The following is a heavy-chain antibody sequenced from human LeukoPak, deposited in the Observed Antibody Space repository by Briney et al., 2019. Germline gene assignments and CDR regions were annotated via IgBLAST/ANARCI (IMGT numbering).Heavy chain of an antibody. CDR1: GYSFTSYW. CDR3: ARQGYCSGGSCYSNAFDI. V-gene: IGHV5-51*01. J-gene: IGHJ3*02. Sequence: GESLKISCKGSGYSFTSYWIGWVRQMPGKGLEWMGIIYPGDSDTGYSPSFQGQVTISADKSISTAYLQWSSLKASDTAMYYCARQGYCSGGSCYSNAFDIWGQGTMVTVSS. CDR2: IYPGDSDT. D-gene: IGHD2-15*01.